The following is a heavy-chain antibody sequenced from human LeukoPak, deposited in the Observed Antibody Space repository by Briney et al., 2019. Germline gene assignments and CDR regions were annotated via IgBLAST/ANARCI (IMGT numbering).Heavy chain of an antibody. D-gene: IGHD1-26*01. J-gene: IGHJ4*02. CDR1: GFTFSTYS. V-gene: IGHV3-21*01. Sequence: GWSLRLSCPASGFTFSTYSMNWVRQAPGKGLEWVSSISSGSGYIYYADSVKGRFTISRDNAKNSLYLQMNSLRAEDTAVYYCARDSGSYYAFDYWGQGTLVTVSS. CDR2: ISSGSGYI. CDR3: ARDSGSYYAFDY.